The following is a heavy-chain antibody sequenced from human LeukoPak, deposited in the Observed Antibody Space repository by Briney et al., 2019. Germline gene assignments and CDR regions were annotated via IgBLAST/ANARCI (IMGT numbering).Heavy chain of an antibody. J-gene: IGHJ4*02. CDR3: ARDVRSAAGTEYYFDY. V-gene: IGHV3-7*04. Sequence: PGGSLRLSCAASGFTFSSLWMSWVRQAPGKGLEWVANIKQDGSEKYYVDSVKGRFTISRDNAKNSLYLQMNSLRAEDTAVYYCARDVRSAAGTEYYFDYWGQGTLVTVSS. D-gene: IGHD6-13*01. CDR1: GFTFSSLW. CDR2: IKQDGSEK.